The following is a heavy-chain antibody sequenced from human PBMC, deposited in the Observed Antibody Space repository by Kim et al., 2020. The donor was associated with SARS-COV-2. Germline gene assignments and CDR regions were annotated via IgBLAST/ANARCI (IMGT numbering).Heavy chain of an antibody. CDR3: ARDILTGYPY. Sequence: SETLSLTCAVYGGSFSGYYWSWIRQPPGKGLEWIGEINHSGSTNYNPSLKSRVTISVDTSKNQFSLKLSSVTAADTAVYYCARDILTGYPYWGQGTLVTVSS. J-gene: IGHJ4*02. CDR2: INHSGST. V-gene: IGHV4-34*01. CDR1: GGSFSGYY. D-gene: IGHD3-9*01.